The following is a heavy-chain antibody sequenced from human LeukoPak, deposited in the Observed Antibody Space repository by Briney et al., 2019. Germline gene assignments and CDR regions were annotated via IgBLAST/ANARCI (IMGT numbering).Heavy chain of an antibody. D-gene: IGHD5-12*01. CDR3: AKDVGYSGYDYYFDY. CDR1: GFTFSSYA. CDR2: ISGSGGST. V-gene: IGHV3-23*01. Sequence: PGGSLRPSCAGSGFTFSSYAMSWVRQAPGKGLEWVSAISGSGGSTYYADSVKGRFTISRDNSKNTLYLQMNSLRAEDTAVYYCAKDVGYSGYDYYFDYWGQGTLVTVSS. J-gene: IGHJ4*02.